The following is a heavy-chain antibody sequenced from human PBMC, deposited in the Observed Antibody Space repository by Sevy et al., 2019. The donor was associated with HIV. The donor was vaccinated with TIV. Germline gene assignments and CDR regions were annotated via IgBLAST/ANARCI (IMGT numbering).Heavy chain of an antibody. J-gene: IGHJ4*02. D-gene: IGHD2-15*01. V-gene: IGHV1-18*01. CDR2: ISPHNGDT. Sequence: ASVKVSCKASGGTFRRFGFSWVRQAPGQGLEWMGWISPHNGDTNYVQNLQGRVTMITDTSTSTAYMELRSLRSDDTAVYYCARAYCSGGSCYSLAYWGQGTRVTVSS. CDR3: ARAYCSGGSCYSLAY. CDR1: GGTFRRFG.